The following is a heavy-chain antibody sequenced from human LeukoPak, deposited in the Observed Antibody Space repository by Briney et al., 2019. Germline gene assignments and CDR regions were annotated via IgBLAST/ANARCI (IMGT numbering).Heavy chain of an antibody. J-gene: IGHJ6*02. V-gene: IGHV3-15*07. Sequence: GGSLRLSCAASGVSFSNAWMNWVRQAPGKGLEWVGRIKSKIDPGTTDYAAPVKGRFTISRDDSKNTLYLQMNSLRAEDTAVYYCAKALIGYYFYYGMDVWGQGTTVTVSS. CDR2: IKSKIDPGTT. CDR3: AKALIGYYFYYGMDV. CDR1: GVSFSNAW.